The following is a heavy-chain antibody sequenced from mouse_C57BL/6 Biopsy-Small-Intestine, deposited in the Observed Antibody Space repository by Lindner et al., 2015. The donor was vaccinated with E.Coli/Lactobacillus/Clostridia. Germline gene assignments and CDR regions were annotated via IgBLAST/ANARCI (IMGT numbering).Heavy chain of an antibody. CDR3: ARWIYDYDVAY. J-gene: IGHJ2*01. D-gene: IGHD2-4*01. Sequence: VQLQESGPELVKPGASVKISCKASGYAFSTSWMNWVKQRPGMGLEWIGRIYPGDGDTNYSGKFKGKAMLTVDRSSSTAYMQLSSLTSEDSAVYFCARWIYDYDVAYWGQGTTLTVSS. V-gene: IGHV1-82*01. CDR2: IYPGDGDT. CDR1: GYAFSTSW.